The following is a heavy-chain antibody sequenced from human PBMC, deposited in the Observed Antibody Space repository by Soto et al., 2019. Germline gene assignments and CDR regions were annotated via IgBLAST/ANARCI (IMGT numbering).Heavy chain of an antibody. V-gene: IGHV3-21*01. CDR1: GFTFSSYS. CDR2: ISSSSSYI. J-gene: IGHJ6*02. D-gene: IGHD2-2*01. Sequence: PGGSLRLSCAASGFTFSSYSMNWVRQAPGKGLEWVSSISSSSSYIYYADSVKGRFTISRDNAKNSLYLQMNSLRDEDTAVYYCARDQVVPAALLYYYYYYGMDVWGQGTTVTVSS. CDR3: ARDQVVPAALLYYYYYYGMDV.